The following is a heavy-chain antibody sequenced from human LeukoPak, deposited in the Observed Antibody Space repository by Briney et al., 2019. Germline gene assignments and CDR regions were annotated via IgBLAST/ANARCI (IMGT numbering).Heavy chain of an antibody. CDR3: ARHGFRPWGYSYCYVDY. D-gene: IGHD5-18*01. CDR2: IYYSGST. V-gene: IGHV4-39*01. CDR1: GGSISSSSYY. J-gene: IGHJ4*02. Sequence: SETLSLTCTVSGGSISSSSYYWGWIRQPPGKGLEWIGSIYYSGSTYYNPSLKSRVTISVDTSKNQFSLKLSSVTAADTAVYYCARHGFRPWGYSYCYVDYWGQGTLVTVSS.